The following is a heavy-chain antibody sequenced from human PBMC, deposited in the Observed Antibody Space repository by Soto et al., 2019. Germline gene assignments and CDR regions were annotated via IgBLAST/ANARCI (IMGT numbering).Heavy chain of an antibody. CDR2: IDPSDSYT. J-gene: IGHJ6*02. Sequence: PGESLKISCKGSGYSFTSYWISWVRQMPGKGLEWMGRIDPSDSYTNYSPSFQGHVTISADKSISTAYLQWSSLKASDTAMYYCARGGGVTPPYCYYGCDLWLHGTTVTASS. CDR3: ARGGGVTPPYCYYGCDL. CDR1: GYSFTSYW. V-gene: IGHV5-10-1*01. D-gene: IGHD5-18*01.